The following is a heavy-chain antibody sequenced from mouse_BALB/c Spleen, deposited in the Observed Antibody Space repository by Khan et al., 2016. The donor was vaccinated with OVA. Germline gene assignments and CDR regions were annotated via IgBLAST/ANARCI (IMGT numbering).Heavy chain of an antibody. CDR2: IWSDGST. CDR3: ARQPYYHYNIMDY. Sequence: QMQLEESGPGLVAPSQSLSITCTISGFSLPNYGVHWVRQPPGQGLEWLVVIWSDGSTTYNSALKSRLTISKDNSKSQVFLKMNSLQTDDTAMYFGARQPYYHYNIMDYWGQGTSVTVSS. CDR1: GFSLPNYG. V-gene: IGHV2-6-1*01. D-gene: IGHD2-10*01. J-gene: IGHJ4*01.